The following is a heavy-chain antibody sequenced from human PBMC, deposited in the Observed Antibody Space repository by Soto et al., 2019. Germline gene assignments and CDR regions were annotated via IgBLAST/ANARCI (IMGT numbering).Heavy chain of an antibody. CDR1: TFSFRSFT. J-gene: IGHJ5*02. V-gene: IGHV3-48*01. CDR2: ISSSRDTI. Sequence: ELQLVESGGGVLQPGGSLRLSCAASTFSFRSFTMNWVRQAPGKGLEWISYISSSRDTIFYADSVKGRFTVSRDNAKNSLFLQMNSLRPEDTAVYYCTSGAGAWFDPWGQGTLVTVSS. CDR3: TSGAGAWFDP.